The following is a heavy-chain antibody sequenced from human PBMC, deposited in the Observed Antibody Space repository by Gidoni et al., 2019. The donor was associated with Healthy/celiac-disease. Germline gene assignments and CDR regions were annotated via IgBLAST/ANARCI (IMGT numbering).Heavy chain of an antibody. V-gene: IGHV3-33*01. Sequence: QVQLVESGGGVVQPGRSLRLSCSASGFPFSSYGMHWVREAPGKGLEWVAVIWYDGSNKYYADSVKGRFTISRDNSKNTLYLQMNSLRAEDTAVYYCARDRYCSGGSCYYYYYGMDVWGQGTTVTVSS. J-gene: IGHJ6*02. CDR1: GFPFSSYG. CDR3: ARDRYCSGGSCYYYYYGMDV. D-gene: IGHD2-15*01. CDR2: IWYDGSNK.